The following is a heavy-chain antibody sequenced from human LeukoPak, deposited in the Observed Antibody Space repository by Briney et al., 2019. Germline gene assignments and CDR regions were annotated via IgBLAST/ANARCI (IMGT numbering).Heavy chain of an antibody. D-gene: IGHD3-22*01. CDR2: IRYDGSNK. J-gene: IGHJ4*02. CDR1: GFTFSSYG. V-gene: IGHV3-30*02. Sequence: GGSLRLSCAASGFTFSSYGMHWVRQAPGKGLEWVAFIRYDGSNKYYADSVKGRFTISRDNAKNSLFLQMNSLRAEDTAVYFCVSSLDYYDSSGHPNYWGQGTLVTVSS. CDR3: VSSLDYYDSSGHPNY.